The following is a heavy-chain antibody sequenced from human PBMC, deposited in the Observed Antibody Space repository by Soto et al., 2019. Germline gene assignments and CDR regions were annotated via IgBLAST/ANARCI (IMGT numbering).Heavy chain of an antibody. CDR2: ISAYNGNT. CDR1: GYTFTSYG. D-gene: IGHD6-6*01. V-gene: IGHV1-18*01. CDR3: VTVVGFYPIPEYFQH. Sequence: QVQLVQSGAEVKKPGASVKVSCKASGYTFTSYGISWVRQAPGQGLEWMGWISAYNGNTNYAQKLQGRVTMTTDTSTSTAYMELRSLRSDDTAVYYCVTVVGFYPIPEYFQHWGQGTLVTVSS. J-gene: IGHJ1*01.